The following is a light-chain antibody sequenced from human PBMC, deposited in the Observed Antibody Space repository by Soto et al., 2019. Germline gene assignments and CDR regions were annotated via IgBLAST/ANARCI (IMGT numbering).Light chain of an antibody. J-gene: IGLJ3*02. CDR2: EVT. CDR1: SSDVGAYKY. V-gene: IGLV2-8*01. Sequence: QSALTQPPSASGSPGQSVTISCTGTSSDVGAYKYVSWYQQYPGKAPKLMIYEVTERPSGVPDRFSGSKSGNTASLTVSGLQAEDEADCYCTSYVGNDIWVFGGGTKLTVL. CDR3: TSYVGNDIWV.